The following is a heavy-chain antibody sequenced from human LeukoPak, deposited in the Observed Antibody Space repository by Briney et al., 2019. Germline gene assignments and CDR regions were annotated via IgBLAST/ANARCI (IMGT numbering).Heavy chain of an antibody. V-gene: IGHV3-21*01. J-gene: IGHJ3*02. CDR3: ARRRGTETGAFDI. D-gene: IGHD1-14*01. Sequence: KPGGSLRLSCAASGFTFSSYEMNWVRQAPGKGLEWVSSISSSGSYIYSADSVKGRFTISRDNAKNSLYLQMNSLRAEDTAVYYCARRRGTETGAFDIWGQGTMVTVSS. CDR2: ISSSGSYI. CDR1: GFTFSSYE.